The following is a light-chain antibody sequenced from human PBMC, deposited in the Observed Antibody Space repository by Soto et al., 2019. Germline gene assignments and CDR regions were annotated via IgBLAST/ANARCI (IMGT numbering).Light chain of an antibody. CDR2: RAY. CDR3: QQYGSSPYT. V-gene: IGKV3-20*01. J-gene: IGKJ2*01. CDR1: QSVSSSY. Sequence: EIVLTQSPGTLSLSPGERATLSCRASQSVSSSYLAWYQQKPGQAPRLLIYRAYSRATGIPARFSGSGSGTDFSLTISRLEPEDFAVYYCQQYGSSPYTFGQGTKLEIK.